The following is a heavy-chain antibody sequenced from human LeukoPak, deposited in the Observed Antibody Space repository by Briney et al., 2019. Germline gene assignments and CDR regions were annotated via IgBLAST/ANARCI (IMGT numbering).Heavy chain of an antibody. CDR3: ARAYSSSWYLNWFDP. V-gene: IGHV4-39*07. D-gene: IGHD6-13*01. CDR1: GGSISSSNYY. J-gene: IGHJ5*02. CDR2: IYYSGST. Sequence: PSETLSLTCTVSGGSISSSNYYWGWIRQPPGKGLEWIGTIYYSGSTYYNPSLKSRVTISIDTSKNQFSLKLSSVTAADTAIYYCARAYSSSWYLNWFDPWGQGTLVTVSS.